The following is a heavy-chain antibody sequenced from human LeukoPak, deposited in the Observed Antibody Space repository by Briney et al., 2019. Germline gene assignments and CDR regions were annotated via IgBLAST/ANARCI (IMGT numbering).Heavy chain of an antibody. CDR3: ARDPVGAPGYFQH. Sequence: SETLSLTCTVSGGSISSYYWSWIRQPPGKGLEWIGYIYYSGSTNYNPSLKSRVTISVDTSKNQFSLKLSSVTAADTAVYYCARDPVGAPGYFQHWGQGTLVTVSS. CDR2: IYYSGST. CDR1: GGSISSYY. J-gene: IGHJ1*01. V-gene: IGHV4-59*01. D-gene: IGHD1-26*01.